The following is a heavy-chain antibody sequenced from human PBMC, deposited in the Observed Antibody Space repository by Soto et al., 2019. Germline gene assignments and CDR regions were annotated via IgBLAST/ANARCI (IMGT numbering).Heavy chain of an antibody. CDR3: ALLLYRDYYYYYMDV. CDR1: GYTFTSYD. Sequence: ASVKVSCKASGYTFTSYDINWVRQATGQGLEWMGWMNPNSGNAGYAQKFQGRVTMTRNTSISTAYMELSSLRSEDTAVYYCALLLYRDYYYYYMDVWGKGTTVTVSS. J-gene: IGHJ6*03. CDR2: MNPNSGNA. V-gene: IGHV1-8*01. D-gene: IGHD3-3*01.